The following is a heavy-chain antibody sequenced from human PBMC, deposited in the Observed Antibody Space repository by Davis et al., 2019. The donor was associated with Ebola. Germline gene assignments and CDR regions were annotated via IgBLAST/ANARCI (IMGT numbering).Heavy chain of an antibody. J-gene: IGHJ4*02. V-gene: IGHV1-18*01. CDR2: ISPYSGNA. CDR3: ARTRSDWLDY. Sequence: ASVKVSCKASGYTFINCAMHWVRQAPGQRLEWMGWISPYSGNADYAQNFQGRVTMTTDTSTSTAYMELRSLRSDDTAVYYCARTRSDWLDYWGQGTLVTVSS. CDR1: GYTFINCA. D-gene: IGHD2-21*01.